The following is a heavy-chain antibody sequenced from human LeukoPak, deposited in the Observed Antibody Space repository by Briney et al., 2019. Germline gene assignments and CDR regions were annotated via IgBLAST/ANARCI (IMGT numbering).Heavy chain of an antibody. V-gene: IGHV3-7*01. D-gene: IGHD2-15*01. CDR2: IKEDGSGK. Sequence: GGSLRLSCAASGFTFSTYWMSWVRQAPGKGLEWVANIKEDGSGKYYVDSVKGRFTISRDNAKNSLYLQMNSLRAEDTAVYYCARGIEATPNSFDPWGQGTLVTVSS. CDR3: ARGIEATPNSFDP. CDR1: GFTFSTYW. J-gene: IGHJ5*02.